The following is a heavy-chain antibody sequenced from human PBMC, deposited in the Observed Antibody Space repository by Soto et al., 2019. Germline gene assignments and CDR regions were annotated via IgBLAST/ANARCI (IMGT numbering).Heavy chain of an antibody. Sequence: SETLSLTCAVSGYSISSGYYWGWIRQPPGKGLEWIGTIYHSGSAFHNPSLKSRVTISVDTSKNQFSLRLRSVTAADTAVYYCAVGYCSSTTCSREYFQHWGQGTLVTVSS. V-gene: IGHV4-38-2*01. CDR3: AVGYCSSTTCSREYFQH. CDR2: IYHSGSA. CDR1: GYSISSGYY. D-gene: IGHD2-2*01. J-gene: IGHJ1*01.